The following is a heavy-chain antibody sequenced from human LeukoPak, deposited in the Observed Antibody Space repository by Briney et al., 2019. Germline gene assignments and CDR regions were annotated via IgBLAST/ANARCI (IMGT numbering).Heavy chain of an antibody. D-gene: IGHD1-7*01. Sequence: GGSLRLSCAASGFTFSSYAMHWVRQAPGKGLEWVAVISYDGSNKYYADSVKGRFTISRDNSKNTLYLQMNSLRAEDTAVYYCAKENRNYVFYDYWGQGTLVTVSS. CDR2: ISYDGSNK. CDR1: GFTFSSYA. CDR3: AKENRNYVFYDY. J-gene: IGHJ4*02. V-gene: IGHV3-30-3*01.